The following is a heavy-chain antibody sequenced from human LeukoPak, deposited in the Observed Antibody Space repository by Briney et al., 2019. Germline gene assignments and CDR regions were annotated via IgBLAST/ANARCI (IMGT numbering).Heavy chain of an antibody. CDR2: FNSDGGDT. CDR1: GFTFSTYS. D-gene: IGHD2/OR15-2a*01. J-gene: IGHJ4*02. CDR3: ARGYYGPDY. Sequence: GGTLRLSCVASGFTFSTYSMYWVRHAPGKGLVCVSRFNSDGGDTAYADSLKGRFPISRNNPKSTLHLQMNSLRAEDTAVYYCARGYYGPDYWGQGNLVTVSS. V-gene: IGHV3-74*01.